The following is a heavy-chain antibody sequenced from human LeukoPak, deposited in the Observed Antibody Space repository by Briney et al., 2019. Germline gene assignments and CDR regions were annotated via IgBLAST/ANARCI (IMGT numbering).Heavy chain of an antibody. V-gene: IGHV3-48*03. J-gene: IGHJ3*02. Sequence: GGSLRLSCAASGFTFSSFEMNWVHQAPGKGLEWLSYISGSGSTFYYADSVRGRFTISRDNAKNSLYLQMNSLRADDTAVYYCARGISSGWLDAFDIWGQGTMVTVSS. CDR1: GFTFSSFE. CDR3: ARGISSGWLDAFDI. CDR2: ISGSGSTF. D-gene: IGHD6-19*01.